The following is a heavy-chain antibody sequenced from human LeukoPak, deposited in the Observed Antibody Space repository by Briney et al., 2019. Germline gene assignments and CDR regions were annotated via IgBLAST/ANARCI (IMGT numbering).Heavy chain of an antibody. J-gene: IGHJ4*02. CDR2: ISGSGGST. Sequence: GSLRLSCAASGFTFSSYAMSWVRQAPGKGLEWVSAISGSGGSTYYADSVRGRFTISRDNSKNTLYLQMNSLRTEDTAVYYCAKESSSAWSNFDCWGQGTLVTVSS. CDR1: GFTFSSYA. CDR3: AKESSSAWSNFDC. V-gene: IGHV3-23*01. D-gene: IGHD6-19*01.